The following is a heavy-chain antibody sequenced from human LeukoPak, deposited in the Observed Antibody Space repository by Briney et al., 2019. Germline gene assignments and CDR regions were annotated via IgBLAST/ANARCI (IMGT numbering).Heavy chain of an antibody. V-gene: IGHV1-69*04. CDR2: IIPILDIT. J-gene: IGHJ4*02. CDR1: GGTFSSYA. Sequence: SVKVSCKASGGTFSSYAINWVRQAPGQGLEWMGRIIPILDITAYAQKFQDRVTITADRSTSIAYMELSSLISEDTAIYYCARDLGEYSSSGHYFDYWGQGTLVTVSS. D-gene: IGHD6-6*01. CDR3: ARDLGEYSSSGHYFDY.